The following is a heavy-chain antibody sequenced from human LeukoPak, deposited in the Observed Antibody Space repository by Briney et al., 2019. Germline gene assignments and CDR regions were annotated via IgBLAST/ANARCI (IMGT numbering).Heavy chain of an antibody. CDR3: AKCTTYTTGWCNWLDP. J-gene: IGHJ5*02. V-gene: IGHV3-23*01. D-gene: IGHD2/OR15-2a*01. CDR2: IRGPGTGT. Sequence: GGSLRPSCAAFGFTLRSDAMTWVRQAPGKGLEWVSSIRGPGTGTHYADSVKGRFSISRDDSKNTVYLQMNSLRAEGTAIYYCAKCTTYTTGWCNWLDPWGQGTLVTVSS. CDR1: GFTLRSDA.